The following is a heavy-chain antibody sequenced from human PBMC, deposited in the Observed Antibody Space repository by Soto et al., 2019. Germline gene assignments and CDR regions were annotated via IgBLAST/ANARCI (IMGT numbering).Heavy chain of an antibody. CDR3: ARDDSRGLYLFHI. CDR2: IIPIFGTA. D-gene: IGHD3-22*01. Sequence: SVKVSCKASGGTFSSYAISWVRQAPGQGLEWMGGIIPIFGTANYAQKFQGRVTITADESTSTAYMELSSLRSEDTAVYYCARDDSRGLYLFHIWGQGAMVTVSS. CDR1: GGTFSSYA. J-gene: IGHJ3*02. V-gene: IGHV1-69*13.